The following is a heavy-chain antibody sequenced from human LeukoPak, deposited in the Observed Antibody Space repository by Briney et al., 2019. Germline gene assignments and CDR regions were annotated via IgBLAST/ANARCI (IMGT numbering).Heavy chain of an antibody. D-gene: IGHD5-24*01. CDR3: ARGDGYNHKPYYYYYMDV. J-gene: IGHJ6*03. CDR1: GYTFTSYY. Sequence: GASVKVSCKASGYTFTSYYMHWVRQAPGQGLEWMGWINTNTGNPTYAQGFTGRFVFSLDTSVSTAYLQISSLKAEDTAVYYCARGDGYNHKPYYYYYMDVWGKGTTVTVSS. V-gene: IGHV7-4-1*02. CDR2: INTNTGNP.